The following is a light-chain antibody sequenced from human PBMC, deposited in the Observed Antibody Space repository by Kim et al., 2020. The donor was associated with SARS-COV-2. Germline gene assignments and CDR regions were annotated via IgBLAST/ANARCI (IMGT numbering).Light chain of an antibody. CDR2: DVS. V-gene: IGLV2-14*04. CDR1: SSDVGGYNY. CDR3: SSKTTSTTYV. Sequence: GHSITIACTGTSSDVGGYNYVAWYQQHPGKAPKLMIFDVSKRPSGVSNRFSGSKSGNTASLTISGLQAEDEADYYCSSKTTSTTYVFGTGTKVTVL. J-gene: IGLJ1*01.